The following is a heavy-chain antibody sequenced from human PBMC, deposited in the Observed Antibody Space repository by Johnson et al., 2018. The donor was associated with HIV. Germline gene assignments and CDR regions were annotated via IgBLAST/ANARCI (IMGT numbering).Heavy chain of an antibody. CDR3: ARGIVVVTRGPGSDAFDI. CDR2: ISWNSGSI. V-gene: IGHV3-9*01. Sequence: EVQLVESGGGLVQPGRSLRLSCTASGFTFDDYAMHWVRQAPGKGLEWVSGISWNSGSIGYADSVKGRFTISRDNAKNSLYLQMNSLRAEDTALYYCARGIVVVTRGPGSDAFDIWGQGTMVTVSS. J-gene: IGHJ3*02. CDR1: GFTFDDYA. D-gene: IGHD3-22*01.